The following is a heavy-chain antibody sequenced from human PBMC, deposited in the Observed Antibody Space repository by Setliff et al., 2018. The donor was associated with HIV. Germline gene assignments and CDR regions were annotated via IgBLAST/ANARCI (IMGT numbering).Heavy chain of an antibody. CDR1: GGTFSSYA. CDR2: IIPIFGTA. CDR3: ARDYPRLGYSYGPNYFDY. V-gene: IGHV1-69*06. J-gene: IGHJ4*02. D-gene: IGHD5-18*01. Sequence: SVKVSCKASGGTFSSYAISWVRQAPGQGLEWMGRIIPIFGTANCAQKFQGRVTITADKSTSTAYMELSSLRSEDTAVYYCARDYPRLGYSYGPNYFDYWGQGTLVTVSS.